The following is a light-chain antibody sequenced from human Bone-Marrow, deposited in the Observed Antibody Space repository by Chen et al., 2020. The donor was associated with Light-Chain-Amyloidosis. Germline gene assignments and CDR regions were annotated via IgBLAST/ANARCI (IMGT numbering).Light chain of an antibody. J-gene: IGKJ1*01. Sequence: EVFMPQPPASLSVSPGERLTLSSRASQTASINLVWYQQKPGQAPRLLIYDESTRATDIPARFSGSGSGTDFTLTISGLQSEDFAVYYCQQCKHWPSWTFGQGTKVEIK. V-gene: IGKV3-15*01. CDR1: QTASIN. CDR2: DES. CDR3: QQCKHWPSWT.